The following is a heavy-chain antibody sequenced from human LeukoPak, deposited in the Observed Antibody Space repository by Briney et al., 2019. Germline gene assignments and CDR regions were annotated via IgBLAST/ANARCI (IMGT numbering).Heavy chain of an antibody. V-gene: IGHV4-39*07. Sequence: SETLSLTCTVSGGSISSSSYYWGWIRQPPGKGLEWTGSIYYSGSTYYNPSLKSRVTISVDTSKNQFSLKLSSVTAADTAVYYCARGVSGKGAFDIWGQGTMVTVSS. CDR3: ARGVSGKGAFDI. J-gene: IGHJ3*02. CDR2: IYYSGST. CDR1: GGSISSSSYY.